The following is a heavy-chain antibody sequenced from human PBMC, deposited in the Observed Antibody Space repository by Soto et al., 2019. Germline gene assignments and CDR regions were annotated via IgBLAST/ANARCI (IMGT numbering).Heavy chain of an antibody. D-gene: IGHD4-17*01. J-gene: IGHJ4*02. CDR1: GYTFTSYD. CDR3: ARGMGDDYGDYEFDY. CDR2: MNPNSGNT. V-gene: IGHV1-8*01. Sequence: GASVKVSCKASGYTFTSYDINWVRQATGQGLEWMGWMNPNSGNTGYAQKFQGRVTMTRNTSISTAYMELSSLRSEDTALYYCARGMGDDYGDYEFDYGGQGTLVTVSS.